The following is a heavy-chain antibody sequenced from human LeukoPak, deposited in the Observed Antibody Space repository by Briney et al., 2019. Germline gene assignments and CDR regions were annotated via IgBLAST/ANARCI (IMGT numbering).Heavy chain of an antibody. CDR1: GYTFTSYG. CDR2: ISAYNGNT. V-gene: IGHV1-18*01. D-gene: IGHD6-13*01. J-gene: IGHJ5*02. Sequence: GASVKVSCKASGYTFTSYGISWVRQAPGQGLEWMGWISAYNGNTNYAQKLQGRVTMTTDTSTSTAYMELRSLRSDDTAVYYCARENGPSSWYSWFDPWGQGTLVTVSS. CDR3: ARENGPSSWYSWFDP.